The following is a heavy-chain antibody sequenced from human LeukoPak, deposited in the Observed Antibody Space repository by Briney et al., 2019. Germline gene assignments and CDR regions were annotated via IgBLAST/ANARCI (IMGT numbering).Heavy chain of an antibody. J-gene: IGHJ6*04. Sequence: PPETLSLTCSVSGGSPSSGRYYCTWIRQPAGNGLEWIGRFYTSGSTNYNPSLESRVTISIDTSKNQFSLKLSSVTAADTAVYYCARETTLGPTSRMDVWGKGTTVTVSS. CDR3: ARETTLGPTSRMDV. V-gene: IGHV4-61*02. D-gene: IGHD1-26*01. CDR2: FYTSGST. CDR1: GGSPSSGRYY.